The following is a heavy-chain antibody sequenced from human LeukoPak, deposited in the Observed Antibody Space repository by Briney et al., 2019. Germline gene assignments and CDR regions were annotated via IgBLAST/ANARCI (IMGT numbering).Heavy chain of an antibody. CDR1: GFTFSSYS. D-gene: IGHD3-10*01. Sequence: GGSLRLSCAASGFTFSSYSMNWVRQAPGKGLEWVSSIISSSSYIYYADSVKGRFTISRYNSKNTLYLQMNSLRAEDTAVYYCARSYGSGSYSTYYYYMDVWGKGTTVTVSS. CDR2: IISSSSYI. V-gene: IGHV3-21*01. CDR3: ARSYGSGSYSTYYYYMDV. J-gene: IGHJ6*03.